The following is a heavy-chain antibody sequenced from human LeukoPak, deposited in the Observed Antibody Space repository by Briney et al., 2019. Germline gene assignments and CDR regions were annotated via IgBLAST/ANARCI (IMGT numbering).Heavy chain of an antibody. CDR2: IRSKAYGGTT. Sequence: PGRSLRLSCTASGFTFGYYAMSWVRQAPGKGLEWVGFIRSKAYGGTTEYAASVKGRFTISRDDSKSIAYLQMNSLKTEDTAVYYCIRVHWSGAFDIWGQGTMVTVSS. CDR3: IRVHWSGAFDI. D-gene: IGHD3-10*01. V-gene: IGHV3-49*04. CDR1: GFTFGYYA. J-gene: IGHJ3*02.